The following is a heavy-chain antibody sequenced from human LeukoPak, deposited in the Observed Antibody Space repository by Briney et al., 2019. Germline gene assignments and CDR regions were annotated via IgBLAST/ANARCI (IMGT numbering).Heavy chain of an antibody. CDR3: ARVDDILTPGDY. CDR1: GYTFTGYY. V-gene: IGHV1-2*02. CDR2: INPNSGGT. Sequence: EASVKVSCKASGYTFTGYYMHWVRQAPGQGLEWMGWINPNSGGTNYAQKFQGRVTMTRDTSISTAYMELSRLRSDDTAVYYCARVDDILTPGDYWGQGTLVTVSS. J-gene: IGHJ4*02. D-gene: IGHD3-9*01.